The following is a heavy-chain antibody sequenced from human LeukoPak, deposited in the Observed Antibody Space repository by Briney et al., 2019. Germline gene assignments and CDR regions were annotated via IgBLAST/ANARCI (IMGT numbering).Heavy chain of an antibody. J-gene: IGHJ4*02. CDR3: ARDVGYSYVFDY. CDR1: GFTFTSSA. D-gene: IGHD5-18*01. CDR2: IVVGSGNT. Sequence: SVKVSCKASGFTFTSSAVQWVRQARGQRLEWIGWIVVGSGNTNYAQKFQERVAITRDMSTSTAYMELSSLRSEDTAVYYCARDVGYSYVFDYWGQGTLVTVSS. V-gene: IGHV1-58*01.